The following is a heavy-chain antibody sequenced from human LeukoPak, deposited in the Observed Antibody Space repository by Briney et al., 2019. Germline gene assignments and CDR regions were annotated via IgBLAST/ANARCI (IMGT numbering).Heavy chain of an antibody. V-gene: IGHV4-39*07. D-gene: IGHD6-19*01. CDR3: ARVVAGTLDY. CDR2: IYYSGST. CDR1: GGSISSSSYY. Sequence: PSETLSLTCTVSGGSISSSSYYWGWIRQPPGKGLEWIGSIYYSGSTNYNPSLKSRVTISVDTSKNQFSLKLSSVTAADTAVYYCARVVAGTLDYWGQGTLVTVSS. J-gene: IGHJ4*02.